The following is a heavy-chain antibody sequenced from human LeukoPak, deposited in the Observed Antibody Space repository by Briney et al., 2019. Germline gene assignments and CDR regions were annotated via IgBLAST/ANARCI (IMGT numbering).Heavy chain of an antibody. Sequence: PSETLSLTCTVSGGSISSGGYYWSWIRQPPGKGLEWIGYIYHSGSTYYNPSLKSRVTISVDRSKNQFSLKLSSVTAADTAVYYCASKGYSSAPFDIWGQGTMVTVSS. V-gene: IGHV4-30-2*01. CDR3: ASKGYSSAPFDI. CDR1: GGSISSGGYY. J-gene: IGHJ3*02. D-gene: IGHD6-25*01. CDR2: IYHSGST.